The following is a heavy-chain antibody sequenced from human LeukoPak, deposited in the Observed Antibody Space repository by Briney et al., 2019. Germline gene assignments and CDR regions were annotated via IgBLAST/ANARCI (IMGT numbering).Heavy chain of an antibody. D-gene: IGHD3-9*01. V-gene: IGHV3-30*04. CDR3: AKDQILTGYYVNWFDP. CDR1: GFTFSSYA. Sequence: GRSLRLSCAASGFTFSSYAMHWVRQAPGKGLEWVAVISYDGSNKYYADSVKGRFTISRDNSKNTLYLQMNSLRAEDTAVYYCAKDQILTGYYVNWFDPWGQGTLVTVSS. J-gene: IGHJ5*02. CDR2: ISYDGSNK.